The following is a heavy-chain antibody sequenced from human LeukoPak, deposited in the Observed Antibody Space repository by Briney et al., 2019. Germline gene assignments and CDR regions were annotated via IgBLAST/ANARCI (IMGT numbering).Heavy chain of an antibody. CDR2: ITWNRDNI. CDR1: GFTFDDYA. V-gene: IGHV3-9*01. J-gene: IGHJ6*02. D-gene: IGHD2-15*01. CDR3: AKDLGSAITSALVLDV. Sequence: GGSLRLSCAASGFTFDDYAMHWVRQAPGKGLEWVSGITWNRDNIGYGDSVKGRFTISRDSVKNAPYLQMNSLRPEDTALYYCAKDLGSAITSALVLDVWGQGTTVIVSS.